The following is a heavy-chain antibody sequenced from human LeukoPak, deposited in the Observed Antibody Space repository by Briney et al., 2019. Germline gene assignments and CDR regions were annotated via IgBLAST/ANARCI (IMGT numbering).Heavy chain of an antibody. D-gene: IGHD3-10*01. CDR1: GYSFIDYY. J-gene: IGHJ4*02. Sequence: ASVKVSCKTSGYSFIDYYIHWVRQAPGQGLEWMGWINSNSADTNYAQNFQGRVTMTRDTSISTAYMELSRLRSDDTAVYYCARASTLDGSFDYWGQGTLVTVSS. CDR3: ARASTLDGSFDY. CDR2: INSNSADT. V-gene: IGHV1-2*02.